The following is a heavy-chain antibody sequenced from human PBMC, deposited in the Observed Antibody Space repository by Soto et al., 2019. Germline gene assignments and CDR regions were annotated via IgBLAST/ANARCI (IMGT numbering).Heavy chain of an antibody. V-gene: IGHV3-23*01. J-gene: IGHJ4*02. D-gene: IGHD1-26*01. CDR2: ISGSGGST. CDR3: AREGRGAKGTYYFDY. Sequence: EVQLLESGGGLVQPGGSLRLSCAASGFTFSSYAMSWVRQAPGKGLEWVSAISGSGGSTYYADSVKGRFTISRNNSKHTLNLQMNSLRAEDTAVYYCAREGRGAKGTYYFDYWGQGTLVTVSS. CDR1: GFTFSSYA.